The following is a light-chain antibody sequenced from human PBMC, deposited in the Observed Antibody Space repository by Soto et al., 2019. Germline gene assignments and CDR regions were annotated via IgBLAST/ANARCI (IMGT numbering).Light chain of an antibody. CDR2: DAS. CDR1: QSVSDY. Sequence: EVVLTQSPATLSLSPGERATLSCRASQSVSDYLAWYQQKPAQAPRIVISDASNRATGVPARFSGSGSGTDFTLTISSLEPEDVAVYYCQQRGKWPLTFGGGTKVEIK. V-gene: IGKV3-11*01. CDR3: QQRGKWPLT. J-gene: IGKJ4*01.